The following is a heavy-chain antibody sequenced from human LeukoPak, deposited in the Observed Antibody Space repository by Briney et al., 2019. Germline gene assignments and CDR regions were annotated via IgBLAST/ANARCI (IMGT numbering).Heavy chain of an antibody. CDR1: GFTFTSYA. Sequence: PGGSLRLSCAASGFTFTSYAMTWVRQAPGKGLEWVSAISGSGGSTYYADSVKGRFTISRDNSKNMVYVQMNSLRAEDTAVYYCAKGSHLSRGMGASGNYYNLAFDYWGQGTLVTVSS. CDR2: ISGSGGST. D-gene: IGHD3-10*01. V-gene: IGHV3-23*01. CDR3: AKGSHLSRGMGASGNYYNLAFDY. J-gene: IGHJ4*02.